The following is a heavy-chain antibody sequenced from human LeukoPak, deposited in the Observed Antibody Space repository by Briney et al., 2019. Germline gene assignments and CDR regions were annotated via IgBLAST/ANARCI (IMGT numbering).Heavy chain of an antibody. J-gene: IGHJ4*02. CDR1: GFTFSSYA. D-gene: IGHD6-13*01. CDR3: AKSSYSSSWYWGSFDY. Sequence: PGGSLRLSCAASGFTFSSYAMSRVRQAPGKGLEWVSAISGSGGSTYYADSVKGRFTISRDNSKNTLYLQMNSLRAEDTAVYYCAKSSYSSSWYWGSFDYWGQGTLVTVSS. CDR2: ISGSGGST. V-gene: IGHV3-23*01.